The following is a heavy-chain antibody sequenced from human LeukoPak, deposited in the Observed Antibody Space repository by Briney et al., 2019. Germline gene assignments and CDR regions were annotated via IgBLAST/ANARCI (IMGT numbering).Heavy chain of an antibody. J-gene: IGHJ4*02. D-gene: IGHD1-26*01. Sequence: PGGSLRLACAASGFIFSSHGMNWVRQAPGKGLEWVSGVSPSGDITYYADSVKGRFTVSRDNTKNSLYLQMNSLRAEDTAVYYCTMIEWGRWRGWGQGTLVTVSS. CDR2: VSPSGDIT. CDR3: TMIEWGRWRG. V-gene: IGHV3-23*01. CDR1: GFIFSSHG.